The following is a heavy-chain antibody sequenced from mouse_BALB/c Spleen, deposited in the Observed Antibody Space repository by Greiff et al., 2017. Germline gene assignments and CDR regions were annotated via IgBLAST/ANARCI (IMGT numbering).Heavy chain of an antibody. CDR3: ARRSSSYNAMDY. CDR2: ISSGSSTI. D-gene: IGHD1-1*01. Sequence: EVKLVESGGGLVQPGGSRKLSCAASGFTFSSFGMHWVRQAPEKGLEWVAYISSGSSTIYYADTVKGRFTISRDNPKNTLFLQMTSLRSEDTAMYYCARRSSSYNAMDYWGQGTSVTVSS. V-gene: IGHV5-17*02. J-gene: IGHJ4*01. CDR1: GFTFSSFG.